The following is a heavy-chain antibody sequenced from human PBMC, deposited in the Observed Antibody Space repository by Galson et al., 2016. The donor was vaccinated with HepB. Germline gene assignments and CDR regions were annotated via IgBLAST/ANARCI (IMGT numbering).Heavy chain of an antibody. Sequence: SLRLSCAASEFTFSSYAMSWVRQTPRKGLEWIGEIYHSGSTNYNPSLKSRVTIPVDKSKNQFSLRLTSVTAADTAGYYCARSPPWSGYFDSWGQGTLVTVSS. V-gene: IGHV4-4*02. J-gene: IGHJ4*02. CDR3: ARSPPWSGYFDS. CDR1: EFTFSSYAM. D-gene: IGHD3-3*01. CDR2: IYHSGST.